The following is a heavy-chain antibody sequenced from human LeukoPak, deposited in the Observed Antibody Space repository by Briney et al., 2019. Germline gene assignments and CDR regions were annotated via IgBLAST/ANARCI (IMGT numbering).Heavy chain of an antibody. D-gene: IGHD1-20*01. J-gene: IGHJ4*02. CDR1: GDTFTNYG. CDR2: FSTYNGDT. V-gene: IGHV1-18*01. CDR3: ASGYNWNDVAGY. Sequence: ASVEVSCKASGDTFTNYGINWVRQAPGQRPEWMGWFSTYNGDTKYAQKLKGRVTMTTDTSTSTAYMELRSLRSDDTAVYYCASGYNWNDVAGYWGQGTLVTVSS.